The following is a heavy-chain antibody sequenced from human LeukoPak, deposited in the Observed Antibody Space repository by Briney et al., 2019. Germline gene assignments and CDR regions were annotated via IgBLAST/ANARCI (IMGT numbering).Heavy chain of an antibody. Sequence: GGSLRLSCAASGFTFSSYEMNWVRQAPGKGLEWVSYISSSGSTIYYADSVKGRFTISRDNAKNSLYLQMNSLRAEDTAVYYCARDHDYYDSSGYYSNWFDPWGQGTLVTVSS. J-gene: IGHJ5*02. V-gene: IGHV3-48*03. CDR2: ISSSGSTI. CDR3: ARDHDYYDSSGYYSNWFDP. CDR1: GFTFSSYE. D-gene: IGHD3-22*01.